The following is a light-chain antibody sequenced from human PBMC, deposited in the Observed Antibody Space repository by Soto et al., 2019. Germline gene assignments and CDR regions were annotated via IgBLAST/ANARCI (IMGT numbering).Light chain of an antibody. CDR3: ASYIRSSTPV. Sequence: QSAPTQPASVSGSPGQSITISCTGSSSDVGGYKYVYWYQHHPGKAPKVILYEVNNRPSGVPSRFSGSKSGNTASLTISGLQAEDEADYYCASYIRSSTPVFGEGTQLTVL. V-gene: IGLV2-14*01. CDR1: SSDVGGYKY. CDR2: EVN. J-gene: IGLJ3*02.